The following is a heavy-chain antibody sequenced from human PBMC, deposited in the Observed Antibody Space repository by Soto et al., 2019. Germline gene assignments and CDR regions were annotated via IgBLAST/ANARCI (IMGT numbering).Heavy chain of an antibody. CDR3: ARDFLSSITSSFGNWFDP. D-gene: IGHD3-10*01. Sequence: GASVKVSCKASGYTFTSYAMHWVRQAPGQRLEWMGWINAGNGNTKYSQKFQGRVTITRDTSASTAYMELSSLRSEDTAVYYCARDFLSSITSSFGNWFDPWGQGTLVTVSS. CDR2: INAGNGNT. J-gene: IGHJ5*02. V-gene: IGHV1-3*01. CDR1: GYTFTSYA.